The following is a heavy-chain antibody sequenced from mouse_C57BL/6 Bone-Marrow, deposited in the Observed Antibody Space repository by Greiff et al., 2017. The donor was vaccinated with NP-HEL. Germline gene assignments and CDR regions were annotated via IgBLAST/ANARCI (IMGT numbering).Heavy chain of an antibody. CDR3: AGGVPYYAMDY. Sequence: QVQLQQSGAELVRPGTSVKVSCKASGYAFTNYLIEWVKQRPGQGLEWIGVINPGSGGTNYNEKFKGKATLTADKSSSTAYMQLSSLTSEDSAVYFCAGGVPYYAMDYWGQGTSVTVSS. CDR1: GYAFTNYL. CDR2: INPGSGGT. V-gene: IGHV1-54*01. D-gene: IGHD2-14*01. J-gene: IGHJ4*01.